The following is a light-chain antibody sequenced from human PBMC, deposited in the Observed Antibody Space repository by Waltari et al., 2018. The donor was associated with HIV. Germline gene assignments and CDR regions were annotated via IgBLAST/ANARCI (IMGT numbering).Light chain of an antibody. J-gene: IGKJ1*01. CDR1: QSISSS. Sequence: DIQMTQSPSTLSASVGDRVSITCRARQSISSSLAWYQQKPGKVPKLLIYKASTLQSGVPSRFGGSGSGAEFTLTISSLQPDDFATYYCQQYGRSRTFGQGTKVDIK. CDR3: QQYGRSRT. CDR2: KAS. V-gene: IGKV1-5*03.